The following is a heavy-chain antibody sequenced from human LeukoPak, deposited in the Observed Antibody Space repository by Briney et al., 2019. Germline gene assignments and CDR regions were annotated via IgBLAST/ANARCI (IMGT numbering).Heavy chain of an antibody. Sequence: SETLSLTCAVYGGSFSGYYWSWIRQPPGKGLEWIGEINHSGSTNYNPSLKSRVTISVDTSKNQFSLKLSSVTAADTAVYYCARGLAREDAFDIWGQGTMVTVSS. D-gene: IGHD3-10*01. J-gene: IGHJ3*02. V-gene: IGHV4-34*01. CDR1: GGSFSGYY. CDR2: INHSGST. CDR3: ARGLAREDAFDI.